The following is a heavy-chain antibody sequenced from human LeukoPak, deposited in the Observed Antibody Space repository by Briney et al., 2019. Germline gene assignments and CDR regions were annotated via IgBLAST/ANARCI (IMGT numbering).Heavy chain of an antibody. CDR2: INHSGST. CDR1: GGSFSGYY. D-gene: IGHD3-3*01. V-gene: IGHV4-34*01. J-gene: IGHJ4*02. CDR3: ATRTYDFWSGYPLYYFDY. Sequence: SETLSLTCAVYGGSFSGYYWSWIRQPPGKGLEWIGEINHSGSTNYNPSLKSRVTISVDTSKNQFSLKLSSVTAADTAVYYCATRTYDFWSGYPLYYFDYWGQGTLVTVSS.